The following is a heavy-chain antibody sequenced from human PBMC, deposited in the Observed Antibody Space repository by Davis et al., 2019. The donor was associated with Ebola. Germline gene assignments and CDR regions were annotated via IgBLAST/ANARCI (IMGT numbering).Heavy chain of an antibody. V-gene: IGHV1-3*01. CDR1: GYTFTSYA. D-gene: IGHD6-6*01. CDR3: ARGSSKAYYYYGMDV. CDR2: LNAGNGNT. J-gene: IGHJ6*02. Sequence: AASVKVSCKASGYTFTSYAMHWVRQAPGQRLEWMGWLNAGNGNTKYSQKFQGRVTITRDTSASTAYMELSSLRSEDTAVYYCARGSSKAYYYYGMDVWGQGTTVTVSS.